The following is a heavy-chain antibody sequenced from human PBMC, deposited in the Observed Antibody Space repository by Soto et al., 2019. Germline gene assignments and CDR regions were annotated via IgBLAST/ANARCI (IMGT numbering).Heavy chain of an antibody. CDR1: GFTFSSYA. CDR2: ISGSGGST. Sequence: GGSLRLSCAASGFTFSSYAMSWVRQAPGKGLEWVSAISGSGGSTHYADSVKGRFTISRDNSKNTAYLQMSSLRPEDTAVYYCVKGEYYYDGSAYYPFDYWGQGRMVTVSS. J-gene: IGHJ4*02. V-gene: IGHV3-23*01. D-gene: IGHD3-22*01. CDR3: VKGEYYYDGSAYYPFDY.